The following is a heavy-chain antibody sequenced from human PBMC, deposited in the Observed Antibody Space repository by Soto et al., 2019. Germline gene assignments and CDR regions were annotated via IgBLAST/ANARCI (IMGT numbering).Heavy chain of an antibody. V-gene: IGHV5-51*01. CDR1: GYSFTSYW. CDR2: IYPGDSDT. CDR3: ARQNSDAGYYGSGSYGNWFDP. J-gene: IGHJ5*02. D-gene: IGHD3-10*01. Sequence: PGESLKISCKGSGYSFTSYWIGWVRQMPGKGLEWMGIIYPGDSDTRYSPSFQGQVTISADKSISTAYLQWSSLKASDTAMYYCARQNSDAGYYGSGSYGNWFDPWGQGTLVTVSS.